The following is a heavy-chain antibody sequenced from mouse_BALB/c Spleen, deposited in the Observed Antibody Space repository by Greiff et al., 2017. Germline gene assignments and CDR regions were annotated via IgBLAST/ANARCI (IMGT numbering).Heavy chain of an antibody. Sequence: VMLVESGPGLVAPSQSLSITCTVSGFSLTSYGVHWVRQPPGKGLEWLGVIWAGGSTNYNSALMSRLSISKDNSKSQVFLKMNSLQTDDTAMYYCARERHYYGPLAYWGQGTLVTVSA. D-gene: IGHD1-2*01. CDR2: IWAGGST. J-gene: IGHJ3*01. V-gene: IGHV2-9*02. CDR3: ARERHYYGPLAY. CDR1: GFSLTSYG.